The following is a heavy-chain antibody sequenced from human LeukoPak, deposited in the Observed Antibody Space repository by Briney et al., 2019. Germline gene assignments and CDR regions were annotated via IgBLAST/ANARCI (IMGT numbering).Heavy chain of an antibody. CDR2: IYYSGST. J-gene: IGHJ3*02. V-gene: IGHV4-31*03. Sequence: SETLSLTCTVSGGSISSGGYYWSWIRQHPGKGLEWIGYIYYSGSTYYNPSLKSRVTISVDTSKNQFSLKLSSVTAADTAVYYCARSRVGPQAFDAFDIWGQGTMVTVSS. CDR1: GGSISSGGYY. D-gene: IGHD1-26*01. CDR3: ARSRVGPQAFDAFDI.